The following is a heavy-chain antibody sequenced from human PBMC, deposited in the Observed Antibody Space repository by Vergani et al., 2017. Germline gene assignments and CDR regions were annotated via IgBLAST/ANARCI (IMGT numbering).Heavy chain of an antibody. Sequence: EVQLVQSGAEVKKPGESLKISCQISGYSFTNYWIGWVRQMPGKGLEWMGNIHPADSDTRYSPSFQGQVTISVDKSISTAYLQRGSLRASDSAMYYCARLYGGSSSGSEYFDYWGQGTLVTVSS. J-gene: IGHJ4*02. CDR1: GYSFTNYW. CDR3: ARLYGGSSSGSEYFDY. V-gene: IGHV5-51*01. D-gene: IGHD1-26*01. CDR2: IHPADSDT.